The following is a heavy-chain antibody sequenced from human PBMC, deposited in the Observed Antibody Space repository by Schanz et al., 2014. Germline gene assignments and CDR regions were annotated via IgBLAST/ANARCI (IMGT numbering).Heavy chain of an antibody. CDR2: INTGGDST. V-gene: IGHV3-23*01. CDR1: GFTFSSYA. D-gene: IGHD3-22*01. J-gene: IGHJ4*02. Sequence: EVQLLESGGGLVQPGGSLRLSCAASGFTFSSYAMTWVRQAPGKGLEWVSSINTGGDSTYYADSVKGRFTISRDNAKNSLYLQMNSLRAEDTAVYYCARPPHDSSGYYPFDYWGQGTLVTVSS. CDR3: ARPPHDSSGYYPFDY.